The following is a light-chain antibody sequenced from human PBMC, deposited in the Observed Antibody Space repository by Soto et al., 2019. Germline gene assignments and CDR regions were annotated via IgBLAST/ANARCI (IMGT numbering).Light chain of an antibody. Sequence: IVLTQSPGTLSSSPGERATLSCRASQSVSSSYLAWYRQKPGQAPRLLIYAASSRATGIPDRFSGSGSGTDFTLTISILEPEDFAVYYCQQYGSSSWTFGQGTKVEFK. CDR3: QQYGSSSWT. V-gene: IGKV3-20*01. J-gene: IGKJ1*01. CDR1: QSVSSSY. CDR2: AAS.